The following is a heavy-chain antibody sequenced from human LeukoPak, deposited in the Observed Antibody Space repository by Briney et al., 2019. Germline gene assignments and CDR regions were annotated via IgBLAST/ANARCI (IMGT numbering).Heavy chain of an antibody. J-gene: IGHJ4*02. Sequence: GGSLRLSCAASGFTFSSYWMSWVRQAPGKGLEWVANIKQDGSEKYYVDSVKGRFTISRDNAKNSLYLQMNSLRAEDTAVYYCARGPHIVGATKAFDYWGQGTLVTVSS. CDR1: GFTFSSYW. V-gene: IGHV3-7*01. CDR3: ARGPHIVGATKAFDY. D-gene: IGHD1-26*01. CDR2: IKQDGSEK.